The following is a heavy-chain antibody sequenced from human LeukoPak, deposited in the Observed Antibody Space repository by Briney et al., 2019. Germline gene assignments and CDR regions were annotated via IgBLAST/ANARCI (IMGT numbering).Heavy chain of an antibody. CDR1: GFTFSSYA. CDR2: ISYDGSNK. CDR3: ARDGPYYYDSSGYYCLDY. J-gene: IGHJ4*02. D-gene: IGHD3-22*01. Sequence: PGRSLRLSCAASGFTFSSYAMHWVRQAPGKGLEWVAVISYDGSNKYYADSVKGRFTISRDNSKNTLYLQMNSLRAEDTAVYYCARDGPYYYDSSGYYCLDYWGQGTLVTVSS. V-gene: IGHV3-30-3*01.